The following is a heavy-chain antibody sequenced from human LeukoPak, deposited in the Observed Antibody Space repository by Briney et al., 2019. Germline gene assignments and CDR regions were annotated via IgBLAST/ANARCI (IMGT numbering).Heavy chain of an antibody. CDR1: GGTFSSYA. CDR2: IIPISGIA. CDR3: ARMTAEGYFDY. V-gene: IGHV1-69*04. J-gene: IGHJ4*02. Sequence: ASVKVSCKASGGTFSSYAISWVRQAPGQGLEWMGRIIPISGIANYAQKFQGRVTITADKSTSTAYMELSSLRSEDTAVYYCARMTAEGYFDYWGQGTLVTVSS.